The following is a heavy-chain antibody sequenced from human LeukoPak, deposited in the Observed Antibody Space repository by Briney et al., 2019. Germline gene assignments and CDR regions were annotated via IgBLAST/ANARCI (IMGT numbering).Heavy chain of an antibody. CDR1: GFTFGDYV. Sequence: GGSLRLSCTASGFTFGDYVMSWFRQAPGKGLEWVGFIRSKTYGGTTEYAASVKGRFTISRDDSKTIAYLQMNSLKTEDTAVYYCTRGLDRYSYGLDDAFDIWGQGTMVTVSS. CDR2: IRSKTYGGTT. CDR3: TRGLDRYSYGLDDAFDI. D-gene: IGHD5-18*01. J-gene: IGHJ3*02. V-gene: IGHV3-49*03.